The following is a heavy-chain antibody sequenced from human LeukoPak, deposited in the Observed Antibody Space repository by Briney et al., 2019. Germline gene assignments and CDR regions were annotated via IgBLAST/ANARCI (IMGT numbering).Heavy chain of an antibody. CDR2: INHSGST. CDR1: GGSISSSSYY. V-gene: IGHV4-39*01. J-gene: IGHJ4*02. Sequence: SETLSLTCTVSGGSISSSSYYWSWIRQPPGKGLEWIGEINHSGSTNYNPSLKSRVTISVDTSKNQFSLKLSSVTAADTAVYYCARHGYGSGSVWGQGTLVTVSS. CDR3: ARHGYGSGSV. D-gene: IGHD3-10*01.